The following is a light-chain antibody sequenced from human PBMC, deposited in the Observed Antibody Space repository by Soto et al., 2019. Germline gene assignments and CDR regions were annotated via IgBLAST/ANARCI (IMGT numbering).Light chain of an antibody. J-gene: IGLJ2*01. CDR1: SSDVGDYNY. CDR2: EVT. V-gene: IGLV2-8*01. CDR3: SSYAGSNNFRV. Sequence: QSALTQPPSVSGSPGQSVTISCTGTSSDVGDYNYVSWYQHQPDKAPKLMIYEVTKRPSGVPDRFSGSKSGNTASLTVSGLQAEDEADYYFSSYAGSNNFRVFGGGTQLTVL.